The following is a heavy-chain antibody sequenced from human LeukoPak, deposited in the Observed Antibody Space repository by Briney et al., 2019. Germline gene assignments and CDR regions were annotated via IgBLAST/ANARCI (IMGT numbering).Heavy chain of an antibody. D-gene: IGHD5-24*01. Sequence: SQTLSLTCPGSTGAIHSGVYYWRLIGQHPGKSLEWTGYIYYSGSTYYNPSLKSRVTISVDTSKNQFSLKLSSVTAADTAVYYCARGVRWLQLSYFDYWGQGTLVTVSS. J-gene: IGHJ4*02. CDR2: IYYSGST. CDR1: TGAIHSGVYY. CDR3: ARGVRWLQLSYFDY. V-gene: IGHV4-31*03.